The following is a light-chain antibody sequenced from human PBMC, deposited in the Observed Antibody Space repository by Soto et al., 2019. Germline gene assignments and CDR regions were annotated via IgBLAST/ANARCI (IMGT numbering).Light chain of an antibody. CDR1: QSVSSTY. V-gene: IGKV3-20*01. CDR3: PLYCLSRRYT. J-gene: IGKJ2*01. Sequence: ENVLTQSPGTLSLSLGERATLSCRASQSVSSTYLAWYQQKPGQAPRLLLYGASSGATGIPDRFSGSGSGTYFTLSIRRLEPEDFAVYYGPLYCLSRRYTCGQGTKLEIK. CDR2: GAS.